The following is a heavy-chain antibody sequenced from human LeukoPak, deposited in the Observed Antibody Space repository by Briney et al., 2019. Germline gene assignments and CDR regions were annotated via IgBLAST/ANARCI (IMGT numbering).Heavy chain of an antibody. CDR2: ISGSGGST. CDR1: GFTFSSYA. J-gene: IGHJ3*02. V-gene: IGHV3-23*01. Sequence: GGSLRLSCAASGFTFSSYAMNWVRQAPGKGLEWVSAISGSGGSTYYADSVKGRFTISRDNSKNTLYLQMSSLRAEDTAVYYCATRLLVRAMAFDIWGQGTMVTVSS. CDR3: ATRLLVRAMAFDI. D-gene: IGHD2-15*01.